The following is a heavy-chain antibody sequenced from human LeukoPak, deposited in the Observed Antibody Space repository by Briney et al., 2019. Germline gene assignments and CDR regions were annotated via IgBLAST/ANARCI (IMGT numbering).Heavy chain of an antibody. CDR3: ARVEIAAAGKNWFDP. J-gene: IGHJ5*02. V-gene: IGHV1-8*01. CDR1: GYTFTSYD. Sequence: ASVKVSCKASGYTFTSYDINWVRQATGQGLEWMGWMSPNSGNTGYAQKFQGRVTMTRNTSISTAYMELSSLRSEDTAVYYCARVEIAAAGKNWFDPWGQGTLVTVSS. D-gene: IGHD6-13*01. CDR2: MSPNSGNT.